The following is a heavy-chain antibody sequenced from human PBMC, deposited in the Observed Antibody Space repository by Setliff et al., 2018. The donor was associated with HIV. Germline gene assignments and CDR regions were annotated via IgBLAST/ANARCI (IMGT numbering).Heavy chain of an antibody. CDR2: IKSKTDGGTS. D-gene: IGHD1-1*01. CDR3: ARGGRYDCFKD. Sequence: GGSLRLSCAASGFTFSNAWMNWVRQAPGKGLEWVGRIKSKTDGGTSDYAAPVKGRFTISRDDSKTTLYLQMSSLKTEDTAVYYCARGGRYDCFKDWGQGSLVTVSS. V-gene: IGHV3-15*07. J-gene: IGHJ4*02. CDR1: GFTFSNAW.